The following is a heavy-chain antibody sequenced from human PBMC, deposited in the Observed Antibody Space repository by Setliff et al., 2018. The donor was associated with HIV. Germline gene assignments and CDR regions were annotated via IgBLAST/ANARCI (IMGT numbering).Heavy chain of an antibody. D-gene: IGHD2-8*01. CDR1: GGSISSGNYY. J-gene: IGHJ4*02. V-gene: IGHV4-61*09. CDR3: ARGRGDIVLLVYTYPPDS. Sequence: PSETLSLTCSVSGGSISSGNYYWSWIRPSAGKGLEWIGHIYANGSTNYNPSLKSRVAISVDRSKNHFSLRLSSVTAADTAAYSCARGRGDIVLLVYTYPPDSWGQGKLVTVSS. CDR2: IYANGST.